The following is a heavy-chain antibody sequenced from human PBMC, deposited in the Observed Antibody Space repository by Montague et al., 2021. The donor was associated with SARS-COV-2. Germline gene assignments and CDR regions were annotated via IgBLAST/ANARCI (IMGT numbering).Heavy chain of an antibody. J-gene: IGHJ4*02. CDR3: TRHVHMTWPEPSPGFDY. D-gene: IGHD1-1*01. CDR2: VHYNGXT. V-gene: IGHV4-39*01. Sequence: SETLSLTCTVSGASISSSSYNWGWIRQPPGKGLEWIGSVHYNGXTXYXXXXKXRVTIYVDTSKNQISLRLRSVTAADTAVYYSTRHVHMTWPEPSPGFDYWGQGTLVTVSS. CDR1: GASISSSSYN.